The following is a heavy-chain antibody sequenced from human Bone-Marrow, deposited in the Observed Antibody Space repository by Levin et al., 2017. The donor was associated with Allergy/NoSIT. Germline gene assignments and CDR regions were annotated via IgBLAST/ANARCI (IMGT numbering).Heavy chain of an antibody. Sequence: KASETLSLTCAVYDGPFIGYYWSWIRQPPGKGLEWIGEINHTGNTNYNPSLKSRVTISVDTSKKQFFLKLSSVTAADTAGYYCARVISGWYLPQVLRYYDLWGRGTLVTVSS. D-gene: IGHD6-19*01. CDR3: ARVISGWYLPQVLRYYDL. CDR2: INHTGNT. V-gene: IGHV4-34*01. CDR1: DGPFIGYY. J-gene: IGHJ2*01.